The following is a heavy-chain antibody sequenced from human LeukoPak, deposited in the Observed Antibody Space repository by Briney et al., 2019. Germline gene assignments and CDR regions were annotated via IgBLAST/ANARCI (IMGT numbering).Heavy chain of an antibody. CDR2: ISGIGGTT. CDR1: GFTFSSYA. Sequence: GGSLRLSCAASGFTFSSYAMSWVRQAPGKGLEWVSVISGIGGTTYFADSVKGRFTISRDNSKNTLYLQMNSLRAEDTAVYYCARDIGYCSSTSCYPSGSFDYWGQGTLVTVSS. CDR3: ARDIGYCSSTSCYPSGSFDY. V-gene: IGHV3-23*01. D-gene: IGHD2-2*01. J-gene: IGHJ4*02.